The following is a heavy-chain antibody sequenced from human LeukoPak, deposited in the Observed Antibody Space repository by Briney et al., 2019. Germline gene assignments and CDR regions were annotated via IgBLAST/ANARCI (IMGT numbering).Heavy chain of an antibody. V-gene: IGHV3-33*01. CDR2: IWHDGSNK. J-gene: IGHJ4*02. D-gene: IGHD5-18*01. CDR1: GFTFSSSG. CDR3: ARDRGYTYGHPLDY. Sequence: PGGSLRLSCAASGFTFSSSGMHWVRQAPGKGLEWVALIWHDGSNKYYGDSVKDRFTISRDNSKNTLYLQMDSLRDEDTAVYYCARDRGYTYGHPLDYWGQGTLVTVSS.